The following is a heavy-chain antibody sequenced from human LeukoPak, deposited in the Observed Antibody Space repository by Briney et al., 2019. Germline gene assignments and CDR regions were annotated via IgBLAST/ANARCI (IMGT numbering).Heavy chain of an antibody. V-gene: IGHV4-59*01. CDR1: VGSISNYY. J-gene: IGHJ4*02. Sequence: SETLSLACTVSVGSISNYYWSWIRQPPGRGLEWIGFISDRGSTNYNPSLKSRVTLSADTSEKQVSLKLSSVTTADTAVYYCARHYCSDAKCYYFDYWGQGTLVSVSS. CDR3: ARHYCSDAKCYYFDY. CDR2: ISDRGST. D-gene: IGHD2-15*01.